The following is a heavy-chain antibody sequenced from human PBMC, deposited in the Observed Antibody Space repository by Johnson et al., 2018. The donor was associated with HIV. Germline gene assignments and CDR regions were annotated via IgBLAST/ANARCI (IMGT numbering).Heavy chain of an antibody. CDR2: IQNDGANK. Sequence: VQLVESGGGVVQPGESLRLSCVVTGFSISNYGVHWVRQAPGKGLEWVAFIQNDGANKYYADFVKGRFTISRDNSRNTVYLQMSKLRTEETAVYYCAKGEAQGGGRQLGAYACDFWSRGTLVTVSS. V-gene: IGHV3-30*02. CDR3: AKGEAQGGGRQLGAYACDF. D-gene: IGHD3-16*01. CDR1: GFSISNYG. J-gene: IGHJ3*01.